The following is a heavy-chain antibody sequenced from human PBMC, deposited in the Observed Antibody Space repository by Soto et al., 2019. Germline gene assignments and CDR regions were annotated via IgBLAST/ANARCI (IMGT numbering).Heavy chain of an antibody. CDR1: GGTFSSYA. CDR3: ASCYFGLYYYYGMDV. V-gene: IGHV1-69*13. J-gene: IGHJ6*02. CDR2: IIPIFGTA. Sequence: SVKVSCKASGGTFSSYASSWVRQAPGQGLEWMGGIIPIFGTANYAQKFQGRVTITADESTSTAYMELSSLRSEDTAVYYCASCYFGLYYYYGMDVWGQGTTVTVSS. D-gene: IGHD2-21*02.